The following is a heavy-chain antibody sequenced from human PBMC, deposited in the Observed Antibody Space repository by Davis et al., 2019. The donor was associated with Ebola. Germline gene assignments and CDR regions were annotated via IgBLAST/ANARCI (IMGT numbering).Heavy chain of an antibody. V-gene: IGHV4-61*05. CDR1: GGSISSSSYY. Sequence: MPSETLSLTCTVSGGSISSSSYYWGWIRQPPGKGLEWIGHVYYTGITSYNPSLNRRVQMSVHSTTSQFSLTLTSVTAADTAVYYCARQIMIRGNTADDPYSWFDPWGQGALVTVAS. D-gene: IGHD3-10*01. J-gene: IGHJ5*02. CDR2: VYYTGIT. CDR3: ARQIMIRGNTADDPYSWFDP.